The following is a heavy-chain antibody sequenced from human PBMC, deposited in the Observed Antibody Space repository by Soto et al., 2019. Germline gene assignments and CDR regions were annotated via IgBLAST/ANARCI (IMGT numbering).Heavy chain of an antibody. D-gene: IGHD2-21*02. CDR1: GDSISSRSYS. V-gene: IGHV4-39*01. CDR3: ARQWASVVTQAYFDV. Sequence: SETLSLTCTVTGDSISSRSYSWGWFRQPPGKGLEWIGSIYSSGSTYNNPSLRSRVSMSIDTSKDQFSLKVKSVTVADTALYFCARQWASVVTQAYFDVWGSGCLVTVS. J-gene: IGHJ4*02. CDR2: IYSSGST.